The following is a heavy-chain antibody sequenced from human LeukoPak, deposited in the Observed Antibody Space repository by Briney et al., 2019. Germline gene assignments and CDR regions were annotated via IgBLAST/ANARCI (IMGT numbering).Heavy chain of an antibody. CDR2: IYYSGST. Sequence: SQTLSLTCTVSGGSISGGDYYWSWIRQPPGKGLEWIGYIYYSGSTYYNPSLKSRVTVSVDTSKNQFSLKLSSVTAADTAVYYCAREDGRRDGYNYAFDIWGQGTMVTVSS. CDR1: GGSISGGDYY. J-gene: IGHJ3*02. D-gene: IGHD5-24*01. CDR3: AREDGRRDGYNYAFDI. V-gene: IGHV4-30-4*01.